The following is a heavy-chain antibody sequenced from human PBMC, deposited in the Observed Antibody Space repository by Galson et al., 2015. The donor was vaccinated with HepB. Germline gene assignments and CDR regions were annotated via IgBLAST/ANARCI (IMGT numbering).Heavy chain of an antibody. Sequence: SLRLSCAASGFTFSSYSMNWVRQAPGKGLEWVSYISSSSSTIYYADSVKGRFTISRDNAKNSLYLQMNSLRAEDTAVYYCASIAVAGPYYYYGMDVWGQGTTVTVSS. J-gene: IGHJ6*02. CDR1: GFTFSSYS. CDR3: ASIAVAGPYYYYGMDV. V-gene: IGHV3-48*01. D-gene: IGHD6-19*01. CDR2: ISSSSSTI.